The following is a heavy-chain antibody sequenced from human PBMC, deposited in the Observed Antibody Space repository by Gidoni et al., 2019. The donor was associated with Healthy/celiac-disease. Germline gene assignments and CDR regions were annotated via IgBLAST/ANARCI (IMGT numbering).Heavy chain of an antibody. V-gene: IGHV3-23*01. CDR2: ISGSGGST. J-gene: IGHJ4*02. D-gene: IGHD5-18*01. CDR1: GFTFSSYA. Sequence: EVQLLESGGGLVLPGGSLRLSCAASGFTFSSYAMSWVRPAPGKGLGWVSAISGSGGSTYYADSVKGRFTISRDNSKNTLYLQMNSLRAEDTAVYYCAKDPRGYSRGWVDYWGQGTLVTVSS. CDR3: AKDPRGYSRGWVDY.